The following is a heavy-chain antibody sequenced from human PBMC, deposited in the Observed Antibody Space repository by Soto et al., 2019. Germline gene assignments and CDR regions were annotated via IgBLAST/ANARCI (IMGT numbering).Heavy chain of an antibody. D-gene: IGHD3-22*01. CDR2: IYYSGST. CDR1: GGSISSYY. Sequence: SETLSLTCTVSGGSISSYYWSWIRQPPGKGLEWIGYIYYSGSTNYNPSLKSRVTISVDTSRNQFSLKLSSVTAADTAVYYCARTTYYYDSSGYYYPYYFDYWGQGTLVTVSS. V-gene: IGHV4-59*01. CDR3: ARTTYYYDSSGYYYPYYFDY. J-gene: IGHJ4*02.